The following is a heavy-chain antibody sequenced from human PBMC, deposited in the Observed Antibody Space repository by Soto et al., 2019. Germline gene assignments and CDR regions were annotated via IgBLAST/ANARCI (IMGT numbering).Heavy chain of an antibody. Sequence: PGGSLRLSCAASGFTFSSYAMTWVRQAPGKGLGWVSARSGSCGGTYYSDSIMGRLTVSRDNSKNTLYLQMNSLRAEDTAVYYCAKDHGGSGSPLAFDIWGQGTMVTVSS. CDR2: RSGSCGGT. V-gene: IGHV3-23*01. CDR1: GFTFSSYA. CDR3: AKDHGGSGSPLAFDI. J-gene: IGHJ3*02. D-gene: IGHD1-26*01.